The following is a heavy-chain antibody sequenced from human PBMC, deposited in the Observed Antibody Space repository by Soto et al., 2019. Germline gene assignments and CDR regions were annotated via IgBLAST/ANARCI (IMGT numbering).Heavy chain of an antibody. V-gene: IGHV4-31*03. CDR3: AREVAAAGYYYYGMDV. D-gene: IGHD6-13*01. J-gene: IGHJ6*02. CDR2: IYYCGST. Sequence: QVQLQESGPGLVKPSQTLSLTCTVSGGSISSGGYYWSWIRQHPGKGLEWIGYIYYCGSTYYNPSLKSRVTISVDTSKNQFSLKLSSVTAADTAVYYCAREVAAAGYYYYGMDVWGQGTTVTVSS. CDR1: GGSISSGGYY.